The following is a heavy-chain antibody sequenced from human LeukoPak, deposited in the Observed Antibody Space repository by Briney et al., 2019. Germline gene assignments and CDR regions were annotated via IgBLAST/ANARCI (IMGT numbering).Heavy chain of an antibody. V-gene: IGHV3-30-3*01. CDR1: GFTFSSYA. D-gene: IGHD2-21*01. CDR2: ISYDGSNK. Sequence: GGSLRLSCAASGFTFSSYAMHWVRQVPGKGLEWVAVISYDGSNKYYADSVKGRFTISRDNSQNTLFLQMNSLRAEDTAVYYCAKEGYGDSWSSFDYWGQGTLVTVSS. J-gene: IGHJ4*02. CDR3: AKEGYGDSWSSFDY.